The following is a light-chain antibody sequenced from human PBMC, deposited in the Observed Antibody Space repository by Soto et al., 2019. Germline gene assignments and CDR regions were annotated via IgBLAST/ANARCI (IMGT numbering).Light chain of an antibody. CDR3: QQYGSSPET. CDR1: QSVSSSY. V-gene: IGKV3-20*01. J-gene: IGKJ1*01. Sequence: ELVLTQSPGTLSLSPGDSATLSCRASQSVSSSYLAWYQQKTGQAPRLLIYGASSRATGIPDRFSGSGSGTDFNLTISRLEPEDFAVYYCQQYGSSPETFGQGTKVDIK. CDR2: GAS.